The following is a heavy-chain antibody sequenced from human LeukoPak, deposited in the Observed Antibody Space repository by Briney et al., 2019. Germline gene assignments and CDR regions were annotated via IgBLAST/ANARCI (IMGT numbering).Heavy chain of an antibody. CDR1: GYAFTIYG. V-gene: IGHV1-18*01. Sequence: ASVKVSCKAAGYAFTIYGIGWVREGPGQGLGLVGCISAYNGNTNYAQKLQGRVTMTTDTSTSTAYMELRSLRSDDTAVYYCARDGLGYWEWSFDWGQGTLVTVSS. CDR3: ARDGLGYWEWSFD. CDR2: ISAYNGNT. D-gene: IGHD2-15*01. J-gene: IGHJ4*02.